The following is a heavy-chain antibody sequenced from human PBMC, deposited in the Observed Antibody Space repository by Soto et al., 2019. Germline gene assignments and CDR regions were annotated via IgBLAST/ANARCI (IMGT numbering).Heavy chain of an antibody. CDR2: FYSSGSI. Sequence: NPSETLSLTCFVSGYSITAGGYYWSWIRHHPGKGLEWIGSFYSSGSIIYNPSLRSRVSISGDTSSNQFSMSLTSVTAADTARYYCARMYSSGSGWFHPWGQGTLVTV. CDR3: ARMYSSGSGWFHP. D-gene: IGHD6-19*01. J-gene: IGHJ5*02. V-gene: IGHV4-31*03. CDR1: GYSITAGGYY.